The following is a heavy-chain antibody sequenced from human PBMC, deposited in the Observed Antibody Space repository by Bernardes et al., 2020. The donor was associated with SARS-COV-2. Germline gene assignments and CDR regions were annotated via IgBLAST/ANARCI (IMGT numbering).Heavy chain of an antibody. V-gene: IGHV1-8*01. J-gene: IGHJ5*02. Sequence: ASVKDSCKASGYTFTNYDINWVRQAAGQGLEWMGWMNPDSANTGYAQKFQGRITMTRNTSISTAYMELSSLRSEDTAVYYCARGPIGVAGTRVFDWFGPWGHGTLFTVSS. CDR2: MNPDSANT. D-gene: IGHD6-19*01. CDR1: GYTFTNYD. CDR3: ARGPIGVAGTRVFDWFGP.